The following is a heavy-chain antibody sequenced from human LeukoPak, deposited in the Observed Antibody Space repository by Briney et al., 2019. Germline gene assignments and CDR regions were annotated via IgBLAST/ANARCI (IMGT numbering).Heavy chain of an antibody. V-gene: IGHV3-53*01. D-gene: IGHD2-8*01. CDR3: ARGMRNFDY. CDR1: GFTVSNNY. CDR2: IYSGGRT. Sequence: PGGSLRLSCAASGFTVSNNYINWVRQAPGEGLEWVSLIYSGGRTYYADSVKGRFTISRDNSKNTLYLQMNSLRAEDTAVYYCARGMRNFDYWGQGTLVTVSS. J-gene: IGHJ4*02.